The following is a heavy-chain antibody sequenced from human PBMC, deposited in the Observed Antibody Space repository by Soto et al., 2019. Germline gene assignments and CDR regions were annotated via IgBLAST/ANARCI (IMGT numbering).Heavy chain of an antibody. J-gene: IGHJ6*02. Sequence: GASVKVSCKASGYTFTSYDISWVRQAPGQGLEWMGWISTDNGNTNYAHNLQGRVTMTTDTSTSTAFMELWGLRSDDTAVYYCARDVPDTALFYYYYGMDAWGQGTTVTVSS. D-gene: IGHD5-18*01. CDR2: ISTDNGNT. CDR1: GYTFTSYD. CDR3: ARDVPDTALFYYYYGMDA. V-gene: IGHV1-18*01.